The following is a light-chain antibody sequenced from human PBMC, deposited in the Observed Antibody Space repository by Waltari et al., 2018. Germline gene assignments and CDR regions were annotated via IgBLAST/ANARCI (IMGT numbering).Light chain of an antibody. Sequence: IQVTQSPSTLSASVGDRVNITCRTSESVNRHLAWYQQKPGRAPNLLIYKASTLETGAPSKFSGSGSGTEFSLTITNQQRDDFATYFCQHYDSYQYAFGPGTKLEIK. CDR1: ESVNRH. J-gene: IGKJ2*01. CDR3: QHYDSYQYA. CDR2: KAS. V-gene: IGKV1-5*03.